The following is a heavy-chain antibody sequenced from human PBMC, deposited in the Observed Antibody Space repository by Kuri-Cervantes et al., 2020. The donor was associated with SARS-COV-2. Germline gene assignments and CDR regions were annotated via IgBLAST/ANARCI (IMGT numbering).Heavy chain of an antibody. Sequence: ASVKVSCKASGYTFTGYYMHWVRQAPGQGLEWMGWINPNSGGTNYAQKFQGRVTMTRDTSINTAYMELSSLRSDDTAVYFCTRDIGDWNPDGFDIWGQGTMVTVSS. J-gene: IGHJ3*02. D-gene: IGHD1-1*01. CDR1: GYTFTGYY. CDR3: TRDIGDWNPDGFDI. V-gene: IGHV1-2*02. CDR2: INPNSGGT.